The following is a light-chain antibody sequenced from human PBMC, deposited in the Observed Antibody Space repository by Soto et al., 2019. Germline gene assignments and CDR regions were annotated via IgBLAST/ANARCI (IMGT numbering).Light chain of an antibody. V-gene: IGKV1-5*01. CDR1: QNIDRW. CDR3: QQYKSGST. CDR2: EAP. J-gene: IGKJ1*01. Sequence: DIQMTQSPSTLSTSVGDRATITCRATQNIDRWLAWYQQKPGKAPKLLIYEAPSLEGGVPSRFSGSGSGTDFTLTVSGLQAEDFATYWCQQYKSGSTFGQGTKLDFK.